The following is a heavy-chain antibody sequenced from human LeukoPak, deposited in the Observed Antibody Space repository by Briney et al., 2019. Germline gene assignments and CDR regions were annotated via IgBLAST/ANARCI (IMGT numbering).Heavy chain of an antibody. Sequence: PGGSLRLSCAASGFTFKLYWMHWVRQVPGRGPVWVSRINHDGSDTIYADSVRGRFTISRDDAKNTLYLQMNNLRGKDTAVYYCVRGGPSTWSWGQGTVVSVPS. D-gene: IGHD2-15*01. J-gene: IGHJ5*02. CDR2: INHDGSDT. V-gene: IGHV3-74*01. CDR3: VRGGPSTWS. CDR1: GFTFKLYW.